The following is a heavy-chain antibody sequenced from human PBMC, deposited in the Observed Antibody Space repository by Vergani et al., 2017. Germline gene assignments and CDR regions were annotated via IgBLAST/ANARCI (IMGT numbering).Heavy chain of an antibody. Sequence: QVQILQSGGGVVQPGGSLRLSCTLSGFTLNTYGIHWVRQAPGKGLEWVSFIRYDGSSEYYGDSVKGRFTISRDKSQNTVNLQMNSLRTEDTAVYFCANSVIAGNVGVAYFGMDVWGRGNTVTVSS. D-gene: IGHD2/OR15-2a*01. V-gene: IGHV3-30*02. CDR1: GFTLNTYG. J-gene: IGHJ6*02. CDR3: ANSVIAGNVGVAYFGMDV. CDR2: IRYDGSSE.